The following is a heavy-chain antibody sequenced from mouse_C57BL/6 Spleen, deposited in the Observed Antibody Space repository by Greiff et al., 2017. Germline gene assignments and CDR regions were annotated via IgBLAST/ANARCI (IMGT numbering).Heavy chain of an antibody. V-gene: IGHV1-82*01. CDR1: GYAFSSSW. CDR2: IYPGDGDT. Sequence: QVQLQQSGPELVKPGASVKISCKASGYAFSSSWMNWVKQRPGKGLEWIGRIYPGDGDTNYNGKFKGKATLTADKSSSTAYMQLSSLTSEDAAVYFGARDSPYYFDYWGQGTTLTVSS. CDR3: ARDSPYYFDY. D-gene: IGHD3-2*01. J-gene: IGHJ2*01.